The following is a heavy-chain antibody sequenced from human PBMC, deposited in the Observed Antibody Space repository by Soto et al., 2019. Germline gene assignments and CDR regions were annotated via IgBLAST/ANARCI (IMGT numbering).Heavy chain of an antibody. CDR2: IYYSENT. V-gene: IGHV4-39*01. Sequence: SETLALTCTVSGGSISSSSNHGGWIRQPPGKGLEWIGNIYYSENTYYNPSLKSRVTISVDTSKNQFSLRLTSVTAADTAVYYCATQPPLGPVDHWGQGTLVTVSS. J-gene: IGHJ4*02. CDR3: ATQPPLGPVDH. D-gene: IGHD3-3*02. CDR1: GGSISSSSNH.